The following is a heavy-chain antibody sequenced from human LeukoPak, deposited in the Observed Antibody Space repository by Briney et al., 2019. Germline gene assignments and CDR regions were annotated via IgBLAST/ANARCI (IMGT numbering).Heavy chain of an antibody. CDR1: GGSISSYY. D-gene: IGHD3-22*01. CDR3: ARGGISDSSGYYSREYFQH. CDR2: IYNSGST. Sequence: PSETLSLTCTVSGGSISSYYWNWIRQPPGKGLEWIGYIYNSGSTNYNPSLKSRVTISVDTSKNQFSLKLSSVTAADTAVYYCARGGISDSSGYYSREYFQHWGQGTLVTVSS. V-gene: IGHV4-59*01. J-gene: IGHJ1*01.